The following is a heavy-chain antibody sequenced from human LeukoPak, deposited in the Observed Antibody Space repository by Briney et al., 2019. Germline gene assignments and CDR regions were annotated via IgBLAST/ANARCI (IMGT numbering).Heavy chain of an antibody. CDR1: GFSVRTNY. J-gene: IGHJ3*02. Sequence: GGSLRLSCAASGFSVRTNYMSWVRQAPGKGLEWVSVIFSGCTIRYADSVKGRFTISRDNSRDTLHLQMNSLRVDDTAVYYCVRAVHHLFYSDNSGYYGDACDIWGQGKVFSVSS. CDR2: IFSGCTI. D-gene: IGHD3-22*01. V-gene: IGHV3-53*01. CDR3: VRAVHHLFYSDNSGYYGDACDI.